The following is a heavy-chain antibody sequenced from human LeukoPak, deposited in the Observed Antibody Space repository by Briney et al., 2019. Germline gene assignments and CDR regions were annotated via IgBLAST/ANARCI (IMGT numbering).Heavy chain of an antibody. Sequence: GGSLRLSCAASGFTFTNFEMNWVRQAPGKGLEWVSYISYSGSTTSYADSVKGRFTISRDNAKNSLYLQMNSLRAEDTAFYYWARAGPTAFDPWGQGTLVTVSS. J-gene: IGHJ5*02. CDR3: ARAGPTAFDP. V-gene: IGHV3-48*03. CDR2: ISYSGSTT. CDR1: GFTFTNFE.